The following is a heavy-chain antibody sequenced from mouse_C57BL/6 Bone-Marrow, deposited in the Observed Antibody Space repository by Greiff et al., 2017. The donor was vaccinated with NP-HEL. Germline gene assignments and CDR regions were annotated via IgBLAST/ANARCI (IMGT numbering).Heavy chain of an antibody. CDR1: GYTFTDYN. Sequence: DVKLQESGPELVKPGASVKMSCKASGYTFTDYNMHWVKQSHGKSLEWIGYINPNNGGTSYNQKFKGKATLTVNKSSSTAYMELRSLTSEDSAVYYCARIGYYGYDGYAMDYWGQGTSVTVSS. J-gene: IGHJ4*01. V-gene: IGHV1-22*01. CDR3: ARIGYYGYDGYAMDY. D-gene: IGHD2-2*01. CDR2: INPNNGGT.